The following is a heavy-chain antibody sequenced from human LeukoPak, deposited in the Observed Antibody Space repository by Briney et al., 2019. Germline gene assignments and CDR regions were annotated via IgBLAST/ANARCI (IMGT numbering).Heavy chain of an antibody. Sequence: ASVKVSCKASGYTFTSYYMHWVRQAPGQGLEWMGIINPSGGSTSYAQKFQGRVTMTRDTSTGTAYMELRSLRSDDTAVYYCARDLANIRGYYDSSGPSDYWGQGTLVTVSS. CDR2: INPSGGST. J-gene: IGHJ4*02. D-gene: IGHD3-22*01. V-gene: IGHV1-46*01. CDR3: ARDLANIRGYYDSSGPSDY. CDR1: GYTFTSYY.